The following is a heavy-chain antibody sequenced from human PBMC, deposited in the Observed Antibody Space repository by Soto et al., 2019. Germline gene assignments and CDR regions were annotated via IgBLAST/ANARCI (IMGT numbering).Heavy chain of an antibody. D-gene: IGHD3-22*01. Sequence: QVQLVESGGGVVQPGRSLRLSCAASGFTFSSYGMHWVRQAPGKGLEWVAVIWYDGSNKYYADSVKGRFTISRDNSKNTLYLQMNSLRAEDTAVYYCARDRVLGRYYDSSAGFDYWGQGTLVTVSS. CDR3: ARDRVLGRYYDSSAGFDY. CDR2: IWYDGSNK. CDR1: GFTFSSYG. J-gene: IGHJ4*02. V-gene: IGHV3-33*01.